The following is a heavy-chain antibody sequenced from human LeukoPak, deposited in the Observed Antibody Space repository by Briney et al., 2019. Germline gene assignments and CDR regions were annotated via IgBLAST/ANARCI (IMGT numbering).Heavy chain of an antibody. CDR2: GST. Sequence: PSETLSLTCTVSGGSISSYYWSWIRQPPGKGLEWIGSGSTYYNPSLKSRVTISVDTSKNQFSLKLSSVTAADTAVYFCASLRGDDSGGYYTWYFHHWGQGILVTVSS. D-gene: IGHD3-22*01. CDR3: ASLRGDDSGGYYTWYFHH. V-gene: IGHV4-4*09. J-gene: IGHJ1*01. CDR1: GGSISSYY.